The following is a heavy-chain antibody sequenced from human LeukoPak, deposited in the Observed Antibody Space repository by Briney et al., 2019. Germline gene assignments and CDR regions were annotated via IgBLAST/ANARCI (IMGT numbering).Heavy chain of an antibody. Sequence: TGGSLRLSCAASGFTFSSYSMNWVRQAPGKGLEWLSYINSISSTIYYADSVKGRFIISRDNAKNSLYLQMNSLRVEDTAVYYCAQIGYYYDFDYWGQGTLVTVSS. V-gene: IGHV3-48*04. CDR1: GFTFSSYS. CDR3: AQIGYYYDFDY. D-gene: IGHD3-10*01. J-gene: IGHJ4*02. CDR2: INSISSTI.